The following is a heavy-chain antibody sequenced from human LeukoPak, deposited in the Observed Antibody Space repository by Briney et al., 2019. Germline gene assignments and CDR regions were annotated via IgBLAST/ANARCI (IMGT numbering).Heavy chain of an antibody. CDR1: GYAFTIVG. V-gene: IGHV1-18*01. CDR2: ISPYNGNT. Sequence: ASLTVSCKASGYAFTIVGITWVRRAPGQGLEWMGWISPYNGNTRYAQKFQGRVAMTTDTSTTTAYMELRGLRFNDTAVYYCARAGPGSGWYFDYWGQGTLVTVSS. D-gene: IGHD6-19*01. CDR3: ARAGPGSGWYFDY. J-gene: IGHJ4*02.